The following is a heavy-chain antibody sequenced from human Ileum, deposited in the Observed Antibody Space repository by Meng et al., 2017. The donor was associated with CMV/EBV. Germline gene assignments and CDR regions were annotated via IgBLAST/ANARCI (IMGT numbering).Heavy chain of an antibody. CDR3: ARGTGDSSSWYGGEFDY. D-gene: IGHD6-13*01. Sequence: SETLSLTCTVSGGSISSYYWSWIRQPPGKGLEWIGYIYYSGSTNYNPSLKSRVTISLDTSKNQFSLKLSSVTAADTAVYYCARGTGDSSSWYGGEFDYWGQGTLVTVSS. CDR2: IYYSGST. CDR1: GGSISSYY. V-gene: IGHV4-59*01. J-gene: IGHJ4*02.